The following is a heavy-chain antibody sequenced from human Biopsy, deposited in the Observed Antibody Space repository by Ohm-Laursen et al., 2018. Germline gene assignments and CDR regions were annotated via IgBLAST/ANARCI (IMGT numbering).Heavy chain of an antibody. D-gene: IGHD3-3*01. Sequence: SQTLSLTCAVSGYSIKSGYYWGWIRQPPGKGLEWIGNIYHSGSTYYHPSLKSQVTISVEKSKHQFSLKLSSVTAADTAVYYCARLEWRDAFFDFWGQGRLVTVSS. CDR1: GYSIKSGYY. J-gene: IGHJ4*02. CDR3: ARLEWRDAFFDF. CDR2: IYHSGST. V-gene: IGHV4-38-2*01.